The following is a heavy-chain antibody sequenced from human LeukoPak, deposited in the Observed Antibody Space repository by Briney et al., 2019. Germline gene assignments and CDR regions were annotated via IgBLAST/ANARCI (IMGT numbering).Heavy chain of an antibody. V-gene: IGHV4-61*01. J-gene: IGHJ4*02. CDR3: AREAVAGSIGY. CDR1: GGSVSSGSYY. D-gene: IGHD6-19*01. CDR2: IYYSGST. Sequence: PSETLSLTCTVSGGSVSSGSYYWRWIRQPPGKGLEWIGYIYYSGSTNYNPSLKSRVTISVDTSKNQFSLKLSSVTAADTAVYYCAREAVAGSIGYWGQGTLVTVSS.